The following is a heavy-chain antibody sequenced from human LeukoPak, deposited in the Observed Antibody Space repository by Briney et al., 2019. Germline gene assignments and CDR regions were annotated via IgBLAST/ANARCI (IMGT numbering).Heavy chain of an antibody. V-gene: IGHV1-69*11. Sequence: GASVNVSSTASGGTFSNDAVSWVRQAPGEGLKWMGRVIPFLGTTNYAHNFQGRVTITADQDTQTAYMEPRSLRSEDTAVYFCARGPSSDLRTGFFFGYFRDWGQGTLITVSS. CDR2: VIPFLGTT. CDR3: ARGPSSDLRTGFFFGYFRD. J-gene: IGHJ4*02. CDR1: GGTFSNDA. D-gene: IGHD3/OR15-3a*01.